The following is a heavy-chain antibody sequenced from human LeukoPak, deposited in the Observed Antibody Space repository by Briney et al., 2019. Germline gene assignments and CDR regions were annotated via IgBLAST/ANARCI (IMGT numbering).Heavy chain of an antibody. Sequence: SETLSLTCTISGGSIIGSYWTWIRQSPGKSLEYIGYIYNTVDVNYSPSLKSRVTISIDMSGNQFSLRLNSVTAADTALYYCARSRYYDSTGYNPTYYFDSWGQGALVTVSS. V-gene: IGHV4-59*01. CDR1: GGSIIGSY. J-gene: IGHJ4*02. CDR3: ARSRYYDSTGYNPTYYFDS. CDR2: IYNTVDV. D-gene: IGHD3-22*01.